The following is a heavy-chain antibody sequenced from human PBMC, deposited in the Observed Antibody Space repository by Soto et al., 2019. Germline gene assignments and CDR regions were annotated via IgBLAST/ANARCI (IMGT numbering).Heavy chain of an antibody. CDR3: AITAMINRDSSTSFDY. CDR1: GGPFKIVR. V-gene: IGHV3-15*01. CDR2: IKSKSDGETA. Sequence: SPRLSCAASGGPFKIVRMTGVRQNQGKGLEWVGRIKSKSDGETADVAAPVKARVTISRDDSKNTVFLEMNSLKSEDTALYYCAITAMINRDSSTSFDYWGRGTQVTV. D-gene: IGHD5-18*01. J-gene: IGHJ4*02.